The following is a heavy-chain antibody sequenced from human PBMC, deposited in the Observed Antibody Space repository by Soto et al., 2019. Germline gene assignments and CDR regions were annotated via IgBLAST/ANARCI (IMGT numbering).Heavy chain of an antibody. CDR1: GYTFTDYY. D-gene: IGHD2-2*01. Sequence: QVQLVQSGAEVKKPGASVRVSCKASGYTFTDYYLHWVRQAPGQGLEWMGWINPITGDTKSTQKVPPRVTMTRDTSIGTASLELTSLTSDDTAVYYCARVTSFQDGMDVWGQGTTVSVS. J-gene: IGHJ6*02. CDR3: ARVTSFQDGMDV. CDR2: INPITGDT. V-gene: IGHV1-2*02.